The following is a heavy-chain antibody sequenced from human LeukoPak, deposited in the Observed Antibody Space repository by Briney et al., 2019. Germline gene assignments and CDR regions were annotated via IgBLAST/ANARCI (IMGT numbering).Heavy chain of an antibody. V-gene: IGHV4-59*01. CDR2: IYYSGST. CDR1: GGSISSYY. Sequence: SETLTLTCTVSGGSISSYYWSWIRQPPGKGLEWIGYIYYSGSTNYNPSLTSRVTISVDTSKNQFSLKLSSVTAADTAVYYCAASGYSGYDIDYWGQGTLVTVSS. J-gene: IGHJ4*02. D-gene: IGHD5-12*01. CDR3: AASGYSGYDIDY.